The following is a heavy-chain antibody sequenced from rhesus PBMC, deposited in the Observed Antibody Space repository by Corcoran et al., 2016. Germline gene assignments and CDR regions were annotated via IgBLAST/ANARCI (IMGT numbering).Heavy chain of an antibody. CDR3: ARVNTVTANFDY. D-gene: IGHD4-23*01. CDR1: GFSLSTSGMG. Sequence: QVTLKESGPALVKPTQTLMLTCTFSGFSLSTSGMGVGWIRPPPGKTLEWLAHIYWDDDKRYSTSLKSRLTIYKDTYKNQLVLTMTNMDPVDTATYYCARVNTVTANFDYWGQGVLVTVSS. J-gene: IGHJ4*01. V-gene: IGHV2-1*01. CDR2: IYWDDDK.